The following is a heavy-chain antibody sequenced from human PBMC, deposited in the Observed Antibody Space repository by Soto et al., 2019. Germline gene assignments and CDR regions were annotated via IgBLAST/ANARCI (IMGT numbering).Heavy chain of an antibody. CDR1: GGSISSYY. J-gene: IGHJ3*02. D-gene: IGHD3-10*01. Sequence: SETLSLTCTVSGGSISSYYRSWIRQPAGKGLEWIGRIYTSGSTNYNPSLKSRVTMSVDTSKNQFSLKLSSVTAADTAVYYCARDSPHPYGSGSYDAFDIWGQGTMVTVS. V-gene: IGHV4-4*07. CDR3: ARDSPHPYGSGSYDAFDI. CDR2: IYTSGST.